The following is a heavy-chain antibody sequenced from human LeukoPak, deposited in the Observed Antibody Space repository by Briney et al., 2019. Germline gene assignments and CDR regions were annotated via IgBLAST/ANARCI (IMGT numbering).Heavy chain of an antibody. Sequence: SETLSLTCTVSGGSISSSSYYWGWIRQPPGKGLEWIGSIYYSGSTYYNPSLKSRVTISVDTSKNQFSLKLSSVTAADTAVYYCASLRERSYYARGFDYWGQGTLVTVSS. CDR2: IYYSGST. D-gene: IGHD4-11*01. CDR1: GGSISSSSYY. V-gene: IGHV4-39*01. CDR3: ASLRERSYYARGFDY. J-gene: IGHJ4*02.